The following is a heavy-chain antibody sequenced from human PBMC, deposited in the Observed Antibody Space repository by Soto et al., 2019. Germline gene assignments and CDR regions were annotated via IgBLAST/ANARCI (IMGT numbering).Heavy chain of an antibody. CDR1: GFTFSDSW. D-gene: IGHD4-4*01. V-gene: IGHV3-7*01. CDR2: IKPDESEK. CDR3: VRGGSNYAS. J-gene: IGHJ5*02. Sequence: EVQLVESGGGLVQPGGSLRLSCTASGFTFSDSWMTWVRQAPGKGLEWVARIKPDESEKKYADSVKGRFSISRDNAKNSMSLQIDSLSGQDTAVYYCVRGGSNYASWGQGTLVTVSS.